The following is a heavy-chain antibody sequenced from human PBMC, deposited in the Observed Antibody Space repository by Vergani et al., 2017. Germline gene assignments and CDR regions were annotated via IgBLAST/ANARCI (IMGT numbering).Heavy chain of an antibody. CDR3: ARDPCSGGSCYNNY. J-gene: IGHJ4*02. D-gene: IGHD2-15*01. V-gene: IGHV3-9*01. Sequence: EVQLVESGGGLVQPGRSLRLSCAASGFTFDDYAMHWVRQAPGKGLEWVAGISWNSGSIGYADSEKGRFTISRDNAKNSLYQQMNSLRAEDTAVYYCARDPCSGGSCYNNYWGQGTLVTVSS. CDR1: GFTFDDYA. CDR2: ISWNSGSI.